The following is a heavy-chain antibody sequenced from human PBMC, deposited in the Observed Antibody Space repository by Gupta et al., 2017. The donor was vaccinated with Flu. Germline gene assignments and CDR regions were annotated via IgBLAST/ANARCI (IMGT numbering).Heavy chain of an antibody. CDR3: ARGTRHIVVAPGIKPLDY. CDR2: ISSTSRTI. V-gene: IGHV3-48*04. D-gene: IGHD2-21*02. J-gene: IGHJ4*02. Sequence: GKGLEWISHISSTSRTIYYADSVKGRFTISRDNAGKSLHLQMNSLRAEDTAVYYCARGTRHIVVAPGIKPLDYWGQGTLVNVSS.